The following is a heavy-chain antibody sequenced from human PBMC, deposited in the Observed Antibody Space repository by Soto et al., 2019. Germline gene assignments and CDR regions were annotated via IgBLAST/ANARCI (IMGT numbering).Heavy chain of an antibody. CDR2: IYSGGTT. CDR3: ARDSASPYFSGVRCYSGEDYYYYGMDV. CDR1: GFTVSSNY. V-gene: IGHV3-66*01. Sequence: GGSLSLSCAASGFTVSSNYMSWVRQAPGKGLEWVSVIYSGGTTYYADSVKGRFTISRDNSKNTLYLQMNSLRAEDTAVYYCARDSASPYFSGVRCYSGEDYYYYGMDVWGQGTTVTVSS. J-gene: IGHJ6*02. D-gene: IGHD2-15*01.